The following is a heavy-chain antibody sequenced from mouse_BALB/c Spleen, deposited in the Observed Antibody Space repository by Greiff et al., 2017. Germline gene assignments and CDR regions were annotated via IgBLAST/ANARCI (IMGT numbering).Heavy chain of an antibody. Sequence: EVKLVESGGGLVKPGGSLKLSCAASGFTFSSYTMSWVRQTPEKRLEWVATISSGGGNTYYPDSVKGRFTISRDNAKNNLYLQMSSLRSEDTALYNCARSPRYYYGRSLGYYAMDYWGQGTSVTVSS. J-gene: IGHJ4*01. CDR1: GFTFSSYT. V-gene: IGHV5-9*03. CDR3: ARSPRYYYGRSLGYYAMDY. D-gene: IGHD1-1*01. CDR2: ISSGGGNT.